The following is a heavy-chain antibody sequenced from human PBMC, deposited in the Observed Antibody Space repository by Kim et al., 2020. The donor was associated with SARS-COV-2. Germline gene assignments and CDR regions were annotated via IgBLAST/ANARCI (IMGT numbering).Heavy chain of an antibody. CDR3: ARDRAAAGTRAFDI. CDR2: IYYSGST. Sequence: SETLSLTCTVSGGSISSGGYYWSWIRQHPGKGLEWIGYIYYSGSTYYNPSLKSRVTISVDTSKNQFSLKLSSVTAADTAVYYCARDRAAAGTRAFDIWGQGTMVTVSS. V-gene: IGHV4-31*03. CDR1: GGSISSGGYY. D-gene: IGHD6-13*01. J-gene: IGHJ3*02.